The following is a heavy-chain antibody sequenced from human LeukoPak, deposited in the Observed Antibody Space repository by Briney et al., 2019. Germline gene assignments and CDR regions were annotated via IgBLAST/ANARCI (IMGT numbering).Heavy chain of an antibody. D-gene: IGHD3-3*01. Sequence: GGSLRLSCAASGFTFSSHGMHWVRQAPGKGLEWVAFIRYDGSNKYYADSVKGRFTISRDNSKNTLYLQMNSLRAEDTAVYYCAKERLLYTGFFDYWGQGTLVTVSS. CDR3: AKERLLYTGFFDY. CDR1: GFTFSSHG. V-gene: IGHV3-30*02. J-gene: IGHJ4*02. CDR2: IRYDGSNK.